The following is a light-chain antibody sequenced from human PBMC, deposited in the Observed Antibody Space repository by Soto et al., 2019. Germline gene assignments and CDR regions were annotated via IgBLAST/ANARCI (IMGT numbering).Light chain of an antibody. Sequence: QSVLTQPPSASGTPGQRVIISCSGSSSNIGSNTVTWYQQLPGTAPKVLIYSNNQRSSGVPDRFSGSKSGTSASLAISGLQSEDEADYYCAAWDDSLNAWMFGGGTKLTVL. CDR2: SNN. J-gene: IGLJ3*02. CDR1: SSNIGSNT. CDR3: AAWDDSLNAWM. V-gene: IGLV1-44*01.